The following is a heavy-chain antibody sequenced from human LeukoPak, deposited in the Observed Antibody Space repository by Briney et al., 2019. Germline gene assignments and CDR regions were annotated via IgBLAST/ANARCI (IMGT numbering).Heavy chain of an antibody. Sequence: GGSLRLSCAASGFTFSSYWMSWVRQAPGKGLEWVGFIRSKAYGGTTEYAASVKGRFTISRDDSKSLAYLQMNSLKTEDTAIYFCTRDDYGDLWGQGTLVTVSS. V-gene: IGHV3-49*04. CDR2: IRSKAYGGTT. CDR3: TRDDYGDL. D-gene: IGHD4-17*01. J-gene: IGHJ5*02. CDR1: GFTFSSYW.